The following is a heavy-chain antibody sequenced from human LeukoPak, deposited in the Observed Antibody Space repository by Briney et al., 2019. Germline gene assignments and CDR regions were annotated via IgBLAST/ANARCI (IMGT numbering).Heavy chain of an antibody. Sequence: RSGRSLRLSCAASGFTFSSYGMHWVRQAPGKGLEWVAVISYDGSNKYYADSVKGRFTISRDNSKNTLYLQMNSLRAEDTAVYYCAKDLGLLWFGDPPSPSHGMDVWGQGTTVTVSS. CDR3: AKDLGLLWFGDPPSPSHGMDV. J-gene: IGHJ6*02. CDR2: ISYDGSNK. V-gene: IGHV3-30*18. CDR1: GFTFSSYG. D-gene: IGHD3-10*01.